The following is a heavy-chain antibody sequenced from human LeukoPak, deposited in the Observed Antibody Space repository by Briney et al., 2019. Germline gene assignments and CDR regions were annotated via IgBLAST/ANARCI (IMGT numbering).Heavy chain of an antibody. CDR2: IDWDDDK. J-gene: IGHJ6*02. V-gene: IGHV2-70*11. CDR1: GFSLRNSGMC. CDR3: ARSYYHYGMDV. Sequence: SGPALVKPTQTLTLTCTFSGFSLRNSGMCVSWIRQPPGKALEWLARIDWDDDKHYSTSLKTRLNISKDTSKNQVVLTMTNMDPVDTATYFCARSYYHYGMDVWGQGNTVTVSS.